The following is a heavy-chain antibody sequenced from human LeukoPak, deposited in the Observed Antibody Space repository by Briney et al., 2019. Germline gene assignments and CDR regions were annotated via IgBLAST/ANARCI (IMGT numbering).Heavy chain of an antibody. CDR3: ARGGSGYSSCWYDY. D-gene: IGHD6-19*01. CDR1: GFTVSSNY. V-gene: IGHV3-53*01. CDR2: IYSGGST. J-gene: IGHJ4*02. Sequence: GGSLRLSCAASGFTVSSNYMSWVRQAPGKGLEWVSVIYSGGSTYYADSVKGRFTISRDNSENTLYLQMNSLRAEDTAVYYCARGGSGYSSCWYDYWGQGTLVTVSS.